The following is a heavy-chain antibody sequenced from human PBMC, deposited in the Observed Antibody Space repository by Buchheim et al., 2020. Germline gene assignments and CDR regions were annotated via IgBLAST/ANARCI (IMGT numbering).Heavy chain of an antibody. D-gene: IGHD6-13*01. CDR3: AGQHVAAAGPAYYYYGMDV. CDR1: GYSFTSYW. CDR2: IDPSDSYT. J-gene: IGHJ6*02. Sequence: EVQLVQSGAEVKKPGESLRISCKGSGYSFTSYWISWVRQMPGKGLEWMGRIDPSDSYTNYSPSFQGHVTISADKSISTAYPQWSSLKASDTAMYYCAGQHVAAAGPAYYYYGMDVWGQGTT. V-gene: IGHV5-10-1*03.